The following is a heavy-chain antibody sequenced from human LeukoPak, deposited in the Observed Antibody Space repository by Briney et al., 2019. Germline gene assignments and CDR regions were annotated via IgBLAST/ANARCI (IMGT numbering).Heavy chain of an antibody. CDR1: GGPISSSSYY. D-gene: IGHD3-10*01. J-gene: IGHJ4*01. CDR3: ASPQANGLGELYDLID. CDR2: IYYSGST. Sequence: SETLSLTCTVSGGPISSSSYYWGWIRQPPGKGLEWIGSIYYSGSTYYNPSLKSRVTISVDTSKNQFSLKLSSVTAADTAVYYCASPQANGLGELYDLID. V-gene: IGHV4-39*07.